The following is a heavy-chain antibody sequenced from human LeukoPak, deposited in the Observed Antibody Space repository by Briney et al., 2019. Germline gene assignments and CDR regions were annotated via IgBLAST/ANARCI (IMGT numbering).Heavy chain of an antibody. Sequence: SETLSLTCAVYGGSFSGYYWSWIHQPPGKGLEWIGEINISGSTNYNPSLKSRVTISVDTSKNKYSLKLSSVTAADTPVYYCARRQIYSGYDSPLGYWGQGTLVTVSS. J-gene: IGHJ4*02. CDR2: INISGST. CDR1: GGSFSGYY. D-gene: IGHD5-12*01. V-gene: IGHV4-34*01. CDR3: ARRQIYSGYDSPLGY.